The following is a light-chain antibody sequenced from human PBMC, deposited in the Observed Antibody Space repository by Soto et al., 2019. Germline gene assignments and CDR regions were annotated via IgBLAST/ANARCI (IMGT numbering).Light chain of an antibody. CDR2: DNN. V-gene: IGLV1-51*01. CDR1: TSNIGESY. J-gene: IGLJ2*01. CDR3: GTWDNSLSAVV. Sequence: QSVLTQPPSVSAAPGQKVTISCSGTTSNIGESYVFWYQQLPGTAPKLLIYDNNKRPSGIPDRFSDSKSGTSATLGITGLQTGDEADYYCGTWDNSLSAVVFGGGTKLTVL.